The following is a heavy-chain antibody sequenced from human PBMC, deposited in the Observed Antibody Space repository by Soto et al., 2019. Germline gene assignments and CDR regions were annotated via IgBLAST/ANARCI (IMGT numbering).Heavy chain of an antibody. CDR1: GFTFSDYY. D-gene: IGHD6-19*01. Sequence: QVQLVESGGGLVKPGGSLRLSCAASGFTFSDYYMSWIRQAPGKGLEWVSYISSSSTYTNNADSVKGRFTISRDNAKNSLYLQMNSLRAEDTAVYYCARQNSGWTFDYWGQGTLVTVAS. CDR3: ARQNSGWTFDY. V-gene: IGHV3-11*06. J-gene: IGHJ4*02. CDR2: ISSSSTYT.